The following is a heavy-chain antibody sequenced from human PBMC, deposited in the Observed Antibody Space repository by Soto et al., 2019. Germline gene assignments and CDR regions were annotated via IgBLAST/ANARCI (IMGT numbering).Heavy chain of an antibody. D-gene: IGHD3-10*01. V-gene: IGHV4-59*08. CDR3: VGQGIGVLHGLVDV. J-gene: IGHJ6*02. CDR2: FRSGGGT. CDR1: GDSISSYN. Sequence: QVQLQESGPGLVKPSETLSLTCTVSGDSISSYNLAWIRQPPGKGLEWIGYFRSGGGTSYNPSLKSRVAXXAXTXXKQFSRRLSSVTAADTAVYYCVGQGIGVLHGLVDVWGQGTTVTVSS.